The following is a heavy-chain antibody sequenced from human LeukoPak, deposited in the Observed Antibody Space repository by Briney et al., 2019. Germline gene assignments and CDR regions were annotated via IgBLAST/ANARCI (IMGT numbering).Heavy chain of an antibody. CDR3: AKDMNYDFWSGYSAFDY. D-gene: IGHD3-3*01. V-gene: IGHV3-30*02. CDR2: IRYDGSNK. Sequence: GGSLRLSCAASGFTFSSYGMHWVRQAPGKGLEWVAFIRYDGSNKYYADSVKGRFTISRDNSKNTLYLQMNSLRAEDTAVYYCAKDMNYDFWSGYSAFDYWGQGTLVTVSS. CDR1: GFTFSSYG. J-gene: IGHJ4*02.